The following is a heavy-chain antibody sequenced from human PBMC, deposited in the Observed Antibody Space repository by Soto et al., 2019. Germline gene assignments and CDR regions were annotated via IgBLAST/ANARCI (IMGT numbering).Heavy chain of an antibody. V-gene: IGHV3-9*01. Sequence: PGGSVRLSCAASGFTFDDYAMHWVRQAPGKGLEWVSGISWNSGSIGYADSVKGRFTISRDNAKNSLYLQMNSLRAEDTALYYCAKDLEWELSTTTNWGQGT. J-gene: IGHJ4*02. D-gene: IGHD1-26*01. CDR2: ISWNSGSI. CDR3: AKDLEWELSTTTN. CDR1: GFTFDDYA.